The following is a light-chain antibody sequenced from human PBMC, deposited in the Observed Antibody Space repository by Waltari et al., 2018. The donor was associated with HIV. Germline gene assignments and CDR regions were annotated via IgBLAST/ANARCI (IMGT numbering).Light chain of an antibody. CDR3: QQYFSTPFT. CDR1: RSILFTSNNKNY. J-gene: IGKJ4*01. CDR2: WAS. Sequence: DIVMTQSPDSLALSLGERATINCKSSRSILFTSNNKNYLAWYQQKPGQPPKLLIYWASTRESVVPDRFSGSGSGTDFTLTISSLQTEDVAVYYCQQYFSTPFTFGGGTKVEIE. V-gene: IGKV4-1*01.